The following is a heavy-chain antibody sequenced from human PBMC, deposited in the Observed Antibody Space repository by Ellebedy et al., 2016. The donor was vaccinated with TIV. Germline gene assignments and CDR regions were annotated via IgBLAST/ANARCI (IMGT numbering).Heavy chain of an antibody. CDR2: IYPGDSDT. D-gene: IGHD1-26*01. J-gene: IGHJ4*02. Sequence: GESLKISCRASGYTFTNYWIGWVRQMPGKGLEWMGIIYPGDSDTRYSPSFQGQVTISADKSISTAYLQWSNLKSSDTAIYFCARRGGFTGSYSYFDYWGQGGLVTVSS. CDR3: ARRGGFTGSYSYFDY. CDR1: GYTFTNYW. V-gene: IGHV5-51*01.